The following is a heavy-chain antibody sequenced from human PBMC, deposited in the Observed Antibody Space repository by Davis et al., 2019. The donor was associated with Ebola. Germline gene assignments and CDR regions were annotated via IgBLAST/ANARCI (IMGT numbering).Heavy chain of an antibody. V-gene: IGHV3-11*01. CDR3: AKDISYDILTGYFLRGLDY. J-gene: IGHJ4*02. CDR1: GFTVSSNY. D-gene: IGHD3-9*01. CDR2: ISISSSTV. Sequence: GESLKISCAASGFTVSSNYMIWVRQAPGKGMAWFSYISISSSTVYYADSVKGRFTISRDNAKNSLYLQMNSLRAEDTALYYCAKDISYDILTGYFLRGLDYWGQGTLVTVSS.